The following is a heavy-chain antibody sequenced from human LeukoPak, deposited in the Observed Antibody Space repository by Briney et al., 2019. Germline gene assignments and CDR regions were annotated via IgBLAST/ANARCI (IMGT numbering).Heavy chain of an antibody. Sequence: GAPVKVSCKASGYTFTSYGISWVRQAPGQGLEWMGWISAYNGNTNYAQKLQGRVTMTREPSTSTGYMELRSLRSDDTAVYYCARDSDIVVVVAATSSNWFDPWGQGTLVTVSS. V-gene: IGHV1-18*01. CDR3: ARDSDIVVVVAATSSNWFDP. CDR1: GYTFTSYG. CDR2: ISAYNGNT. D-gene: IGHD2-15*01. J-gene: IGHJ5*02.